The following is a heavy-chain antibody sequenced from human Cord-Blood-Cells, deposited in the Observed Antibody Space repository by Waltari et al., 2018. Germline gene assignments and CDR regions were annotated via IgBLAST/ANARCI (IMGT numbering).Heavy chain of an antibody. J-gene: IGHJ3*02. V-gene: IGHV2-5*02. CDR3: AHRSITIFGVVSDAFDI. Sequence: QITLKESGPTLVKPTQTLTLTCTFSGFSLSTSVVGVGWIRQPPGKDLEWLACIYWDDDKRYSAALKSRLTITKDTSKNQVVLTMTNMDPVDTATYYCAHRSITIFGVVSDAFDIWGQGTMVTVSS. CDR2: IYWDDDK. D-gene: IGHD3-3*01. CDR1: GFSLSTSVVG.